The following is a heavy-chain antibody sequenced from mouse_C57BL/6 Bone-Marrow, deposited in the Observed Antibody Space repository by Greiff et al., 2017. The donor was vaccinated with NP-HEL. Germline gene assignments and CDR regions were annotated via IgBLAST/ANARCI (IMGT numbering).Heavy chain of an antibody. Sequence: QVQLQQPGAELVMPGASVKLSCKASGYTFTSYWMHWVKQRPGQGLEWIGEIDPSDSYTNYNQKFKGKFTLTVDKSSSTAYMQLSSLTSEDSAGYYCARDHGYYFDYWGQGTTLTVSS. CDR1: GYTFTSYW. CDR3: ARDHGYYFDY. V-gene: IGHV1-69*01. CDR2: IDPSDSYT. J-gene: IGHJ2*01.